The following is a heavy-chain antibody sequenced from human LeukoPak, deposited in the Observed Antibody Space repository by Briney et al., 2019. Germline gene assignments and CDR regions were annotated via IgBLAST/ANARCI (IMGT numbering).Heavy chain of an antibody. CDR1: GFTFSDHN. D-gene: IGHD3-10*01. CDR2: VSSSSTYI. J-gene: IGHJ4*02. CDR3: AREGHYYGSADY. V-gene: IGHV3-21*06. Sequence: PGGSLRLSCIVSGFTFSDHNMNWVRQAPGKGLEWVSSVSSSSTYIYNADSVKGRFIISRDNAKNSLYLQMNSLRAEDTAVYYCAREGHYYGSADYWGQRTLVTVSS.